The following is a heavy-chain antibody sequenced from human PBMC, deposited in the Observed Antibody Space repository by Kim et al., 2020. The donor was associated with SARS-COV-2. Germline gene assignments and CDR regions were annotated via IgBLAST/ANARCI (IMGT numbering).Heavy chain of an antibody. V-gene: IGHV3-48*04. CDR2: ISSSSSTI. Sequence: GGSLRLSCAASGFTFSSYSMNWVRQAPGKGLEWVSYISSSSSTIYYADSVKGRFTISRDNAKNSLYLQMNSLRAEDTAVYYCAREGSGYYYAPGGHDYWGQGTLVTVSS. CDR1: GFTFSSYS. J-gene: IGHJ4*02. D-gene: IGHD3-22*01. CDR3: AREGSGYYYAPGGHDY.